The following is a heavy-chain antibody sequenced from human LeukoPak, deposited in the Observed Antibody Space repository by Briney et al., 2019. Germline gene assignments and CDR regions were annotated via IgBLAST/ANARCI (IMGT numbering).Heavy chain of an antibody. CDR3: VKPKWGDYDPSWKRYFDY. Sequence: GGSLRLSCSASGFTFSSYAMHWVRQAPGKGLEYVSAISSNGGSTYYADSVKGRFTISRDNSKNTLYLQMSSLRAEDTAVYYCVKPKWGDYDPSWKRYFDYWGQGTLVTVSS. CDR1: GFTFSSYA. CDR2: ISSNGGST. D-gene: IGHD4-17*01. V-gene: IGHV3-64D*06. J-gene: IGHJ4*02.